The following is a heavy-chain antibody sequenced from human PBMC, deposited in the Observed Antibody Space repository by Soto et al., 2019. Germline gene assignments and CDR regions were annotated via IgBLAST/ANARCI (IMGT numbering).Heavy chain of an antibody. J-gene: IGHJ4*02. Sequence: GGSLRLSCAASGFTFSSYAMSWVRQAPGKGLEWVSAISGSGGSTYYADSVKGRFTISKDTSKNQVVLTMTNMDPMDTGTYYCAHKGPEDWPLDYWGQGTLVTVSS. CDR2: ISGSGGST. V-gene: IGHV3-23*01. CDR1: GFTFSSYA. D-gene: IGHD3-9*01. CDR3: AHKGPEDWPLDY.